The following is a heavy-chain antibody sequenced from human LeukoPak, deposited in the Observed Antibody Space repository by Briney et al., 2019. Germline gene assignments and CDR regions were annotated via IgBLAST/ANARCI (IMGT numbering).Heavy chain of an antibody. J-gene: IGHJ4*02. D-gene: IGHD6-13*01. CDR2: ISGSGGST. V-gene: IGHV3-23*01. CDR1: GFTFSSYA. Sequence: PGGSLRLSCAASGFTFSSYAMSWVRQAPGKGLEWVSAISGSGGSTYYADSVKGRFTISRDNSKNTLYLQMNSLRAEDTAAYYCVKGYSSSWYGSFEYWGQGTLVTVSS. CDR3: VKGYSSSWYGSFEY.